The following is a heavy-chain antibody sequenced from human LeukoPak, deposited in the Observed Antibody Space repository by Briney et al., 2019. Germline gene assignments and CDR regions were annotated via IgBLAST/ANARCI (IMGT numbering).Heavy chain of an antibody. CDR3: ARRWGSGTYYSNYYGMDV. Sequence: SETLSLTCTVSGGSISGHYWSWIRQPAGKEPEWIGRVHTTGGTNYNPSLKSRVTISADTSKSQFSLRLTSVTAADTAVYYCARRWGSGTYYSNYYGMDVWDQGTTVTVSS. J-gene: IGHJ6*02. CDR2: VHTTGGT. D-gene: IGHD1-26*01. CDR1: GGSISGHY. V-gene: IGHV4-4*07.